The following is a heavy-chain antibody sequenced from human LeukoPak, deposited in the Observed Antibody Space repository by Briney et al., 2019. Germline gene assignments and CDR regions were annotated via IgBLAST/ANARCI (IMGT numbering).Heavy chain of an antibody. Sequence: GGSLRLSCVASGLPIADFAMHWVRQAPGQGLEWVSLISGDGVSTFYADSVKGRFSISRDNSKNSLYLEMNSLRTEDAAMYYCAKESGKFDYWGQGTLVAVSS. J-gene: IGHJ4*02. CDR3: AKESGKFDY. V-gene: IGHV3-43*02. CDR2: ISGDGVST. CDR1: GLPIADFA.